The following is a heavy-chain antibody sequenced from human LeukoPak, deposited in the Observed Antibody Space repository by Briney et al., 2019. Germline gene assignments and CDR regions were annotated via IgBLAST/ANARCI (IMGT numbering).Heavy chain of an antibody. CDR1: GFTFSSHG. CDR3: ARGARGSGTASDY. Sequence: GGSLRLSCVASGFTFSSHGMNWVRQAPGKGLEWVSVIYSGGSTYYADSVKGRFTISRDNAKNTLHLQMNSLRAEDTAVYYCARGARGSGTASDYWGQGTLVTVSS. V-gene: IGHV3-66*01. J-gene: IGHJ4*02. CDR2: IYSGGST. D-gene: IGHD3-10*01.